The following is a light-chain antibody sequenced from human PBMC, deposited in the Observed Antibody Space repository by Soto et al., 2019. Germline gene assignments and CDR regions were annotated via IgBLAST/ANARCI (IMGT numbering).Light chain of an antibody. CDR2: SNN. CDR1: SSNIGSNT. Sequence: QSVLTQPPSASGTPGQRVTISCSGSSSNIGSNTVNWYQQLPGTAPNLLIYSNNQRPSGVPDRFSGSKSGTSASLAISGLQSEDEAAYYCAAWDDSLNGVVFGGGTKLTVL. J-gene: IGLJ2*01. V-gene: IGLV1-44*01. CDR3: AAWDDSLNGVV.